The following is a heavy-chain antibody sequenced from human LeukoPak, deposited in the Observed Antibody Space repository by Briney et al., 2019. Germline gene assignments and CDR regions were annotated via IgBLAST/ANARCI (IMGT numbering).Heavy chain of an antibody. CDR2: INPSGGST. Sequence: ASVKVSCKASGYTFTSYYMHWVRQAPGQGLEWMGMINPSGGSTSYAQKFQGRVTMTRDTSTSTVYMELSSLRSEDTAVYYCARDFNPTYYYGSGSFSLEYFDYWGQGTLVTVSS. J-gene: IGHJ4*02. D-gene: IGHD3-10*01. CDR1: GYTFTSYY. CDR3: ARDFNPTYYYGSGSFSLEYFDY. V-gene: IGHV1-46*01.